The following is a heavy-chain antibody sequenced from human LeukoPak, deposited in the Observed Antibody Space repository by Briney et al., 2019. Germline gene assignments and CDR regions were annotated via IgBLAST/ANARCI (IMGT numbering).Heavy chain of an antibody. D-gene: IGHD4-17*01. Sequence: LRLSCAASGFTFSSYAMSWIRQPPGKGLEWIGYIYYSGSTYYNPSLKSRVTISVDTSKNQFSLKLSSVTAADTAVYYCARVWTTVTRRYFDYWGQGTLVTVSS. V-gene: IGHV4-30-4*08. J-gene: IGHJ4*02. CDR2: IYYSGST. CDR3: ARVWTTVTRRYFDY. CDR1: GFTFSSYA.